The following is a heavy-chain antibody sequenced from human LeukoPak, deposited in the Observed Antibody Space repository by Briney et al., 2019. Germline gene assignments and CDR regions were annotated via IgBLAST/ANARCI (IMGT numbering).Heavy chain of an antibody. D-gene: IGHD2-15*01. CDR1: GGPISSYY. CDR2: IYYSGTT. CDR3: ARHGYCSGGTCWVT. V-gene: IGHV4-59*08. J-gene: IGHJ5*02. Sequence: SETLSLTCTVSGGPISSYYWSWIRQPPGKGLEWIGYIYYSGTTKYNPSLNSRVTISVDTSKNQFSLKLSSVTAADTAVYYCARHGYCSGGTCWVTWGEGTLVTVSS.